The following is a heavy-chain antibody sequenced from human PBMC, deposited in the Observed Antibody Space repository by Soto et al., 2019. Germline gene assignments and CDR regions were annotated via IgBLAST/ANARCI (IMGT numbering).Heavy chain of an antibody. CDR1: GFTFSSYA. V-gene: IGHV3-23*01. D-gene: IGHD3-22*01. J-gene: IGHJ6*02. CDR2: ISGSGGST. CDR3: AKAEPRITMIVVVINYYGMDV. Sequence: GSLRLSCAASGFTFSSYAMSWVRQAPGKGLEWVSAISGSGGSTYYADSVKGRFTISRDNSKNTLYLQMNSLRAENTAVYYCAKAEPRITMIVVVINYYGMDVWGQGTTVTVSS.